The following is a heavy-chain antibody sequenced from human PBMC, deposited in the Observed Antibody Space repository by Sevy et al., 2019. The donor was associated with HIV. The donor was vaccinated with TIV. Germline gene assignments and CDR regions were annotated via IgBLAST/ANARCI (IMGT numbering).Heavy chain of an antibody. Sequence: SETLSLTCTVSAGSISAYYWSWIRQPPGKGLEWIAYIHDSGNSNYNPSLKSRVTISMDTSKNQFPLKLTSVTAADTALYYCARAPPVRSGDDSLNWFDPWGQGTLVTVSS. J-gene: IGHJ5*02. CDR2: IHDSGNS. CDR3: ARAPPVRSGDDSLNWFDP. V-gene: IGHV4-59*01. D-gene: IGHD5-12*01. CDR1: AGSISAYY.